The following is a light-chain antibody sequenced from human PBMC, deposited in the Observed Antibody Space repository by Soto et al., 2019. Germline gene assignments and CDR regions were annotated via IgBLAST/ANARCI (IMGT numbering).Light chain of an antibody. V-gene: IGKV3-20*01. Sequence: EIVLTQSPGTLSLSPGERATLSCRASQSFSSRYFAWYQQRPGQAPRLLIEGESRRATGIPDRFSGSASGTDFPLTISRLEPEDFAVYFCHQFASSLTFGQGTKVEIK. CDR3: HQFASSLT. J-gene: IGKJ1*01. CDR1: QSFSSRY. CDR2: GES.